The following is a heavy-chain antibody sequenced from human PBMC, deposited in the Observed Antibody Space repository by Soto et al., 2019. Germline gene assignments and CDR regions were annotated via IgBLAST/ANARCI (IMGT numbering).Heavy chain of an antibody. J-gene: IGHJ6*02. Sequence: GESLKISCKGSGYSFTSYCISWVRQMPWKGLEWMGRIDPSDSYTNYSPSSQGHVTISADKSISTAYLQWSSLKASDTAMYYCAGTTAMATSYYYGMDVWGQGTTVTV. CDR2: IDPSDSYT. D-gene: IGHD5-18*01. CDR3: AGTTAMATSYYYGMDV. V-gene: IGHV5-10-1*01. CDR1: GYSFTSYC.